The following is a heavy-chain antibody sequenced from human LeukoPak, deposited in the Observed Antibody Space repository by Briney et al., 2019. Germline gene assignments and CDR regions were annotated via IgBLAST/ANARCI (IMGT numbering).Heavy chain of an antibody. V-gene: IGHV1-2*02. J-gene: IGHJ4*02. D-gene: IGHD4-17*01. CDR2: INPNSGGT. Sequence: ASVKVSCKASGYTFTGYYMHWVRQAPGQGLEWMGWINPNSGGTNYAQKFQGRVTMTRDTSISTAYMELSRLRSDDTAVYYCARETWERATVTIDYWGQGTLVTVSS. CDR3: ARETWERATVTIDY. CDR1: GYTFTGYY.